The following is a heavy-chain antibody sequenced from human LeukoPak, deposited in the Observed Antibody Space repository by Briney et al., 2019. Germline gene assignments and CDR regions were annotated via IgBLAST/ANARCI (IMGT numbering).Heavy chain of an antibody. CDR1: GGSISSYY. Sequence: PSETLSLTCTVSGGSISSYYWSWIRQPPGKGLERIGYIYYSGSTNYNPSLKSRVTISVDTSKNQFSLKLSSVTAADTAVYYCARGTHYYAARVDYWGQGTLVTVSS. CDR2: IYYSGST. D-gene: IGHD3-10*01. J-gene: IGHJ4*02. CDR3: ARGTHYYAARVDY. V-gene: IGHV4-59*01.